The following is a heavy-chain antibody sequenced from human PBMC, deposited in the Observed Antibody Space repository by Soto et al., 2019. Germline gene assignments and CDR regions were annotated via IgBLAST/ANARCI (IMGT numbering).Heavy chain of an antibody. CDR2: ISAHNGNT. Sequence: QIHLVQSGAEVKKPGASVKVSCKGSGYGFTTYGITWVRQAPGQGLEWMAWISAHNGNTNHAQKLQGRVHVTRDTSTSTAYMELRSLRSDDTAVYYCARGRYGDYWGQGALVTVSS. V-gene: IGHV1-18*01. J-gene: IGHJ4*02. CDR3: ARGRYGDY. D-gene: IGHD1-1*01. CDR1: GYGFTTYG.